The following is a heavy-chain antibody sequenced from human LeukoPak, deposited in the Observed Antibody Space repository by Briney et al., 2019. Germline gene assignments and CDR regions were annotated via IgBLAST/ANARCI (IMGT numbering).Heavy chain of an antibody. V-gene: IGHV3-49*04. CDR2: IRSRRYGGAT. CDR3: TRDILSGWYYFDF. D-gene: IGHD6-19*01. CDR1: GFTFGDYA. Sequence: PGRSLRLSCTASGFTFGDYAVSWVRQAPGEGLEWVGFIRSRRYGGATEYAASVKGRFSISRDDSKSVAYLHMNSLKTEDTAVYYCTRDILSGWYYFDFWGQGTLVTVSS. J-gene: IGHJ4*02.